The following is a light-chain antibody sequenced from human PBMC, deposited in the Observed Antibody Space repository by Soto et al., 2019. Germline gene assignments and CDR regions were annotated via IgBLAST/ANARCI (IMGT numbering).Light chain of an antibody. J-gene: IGKJ5*01. CDR1: QSISSY. CDR2: AAS. Sequence: DIQMTGYPSSLSASVGDRVTITGGVSQSISSYLNWYQQKPGKAPKLLIYAASSLQSGVPSRFSGRESGTDFTLTISSLQPEDFATYYCQQSYSTPSITSGQGTRLEIK. V-gene: IGKV1-39*01. CDR3: QQSYSTPSIT.